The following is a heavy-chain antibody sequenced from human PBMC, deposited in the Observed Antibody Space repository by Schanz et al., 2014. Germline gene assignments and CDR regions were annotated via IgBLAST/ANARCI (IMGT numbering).Heavy chain of an antibody. V-gene: IGHV1-18*01. CDR2: ITAYNGDT. CDR1: GGTFSSFG. J-gene: IGHJ3*02. Sequence: QVQLVQSGAEVKKPGASVKVSCKASGGTFSSFGINWVRQAPGQGREWMGRITAYNGDTNYALKLQGRVTMTTDTSTRTAYMELRSLRSDDTALYYCTRGGYSYALSAFDIWGQGTMVTVSS. D-gene: IGHD5-18*01. CDR3: TRGGYSYALSAFDI.